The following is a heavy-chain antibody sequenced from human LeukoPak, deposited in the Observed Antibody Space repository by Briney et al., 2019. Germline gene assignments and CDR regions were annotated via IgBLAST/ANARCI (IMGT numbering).Heavy chain of an antibody. V-gene: IGHV5-51*01. D-gene: IGHD4-17*01. CDR1: GYSFTSYW. CDR2: IYPGDSDT. J-gene: IGHJ4*02. CDR3: ARMTTVTTAPFDY. Sequence: GESLKISSKGSGYSFTSYWTGWVRQMPGKGLEGMGIIYPGDSDTRYSPSFQGQVTISADKSISTAYLQWSSLKASDTAMYYCARMTTVTTAPFDYWGQGTLVTVSS.